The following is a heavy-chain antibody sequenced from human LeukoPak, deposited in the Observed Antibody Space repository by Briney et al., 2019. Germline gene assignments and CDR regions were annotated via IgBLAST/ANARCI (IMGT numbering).Heavy chain of an antibody. Sequence: GGSLRLSCAASGFTFSSYAMSWVRQAPGKGLEWVSAISGSGGSTYYADSVKGRFTISRDNAKNSLYLQMNSLRAEDTAVYYCAKLARQGVVVPADPDAFDIWGQGTMVTVSS. CDR2: ISGSGGST. V-gene: IGHV3-23*01. D-gene: IGHD2-2*01. CDR3: AKLARQGVVVPADPDAFDI. J-gene: IGHJ3*02. CDR1: GFTFSSYA.